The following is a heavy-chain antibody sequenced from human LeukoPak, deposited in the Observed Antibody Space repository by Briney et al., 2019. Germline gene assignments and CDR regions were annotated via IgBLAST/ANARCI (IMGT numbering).Heavy chain of an antibody. CDR3: ARRGRSGSWYYFDY. D-gene: IGHD6-13*01. V-gene: IGHV4-61*01. CDR2: IYYSGST. CDR1: GGSVSSGSYY. Sequence: PSETLSLTCTVSGGSVSSGSYYWSWIRQPPGKGLEWIGYIYYSGSTNYNPSLKSRVTISVDTSKNQFSLKLSSVTAADTAVYYCARRGRSGSWYYFDYWGQGTLVTVSS. J-gene: IGHJ4*02.